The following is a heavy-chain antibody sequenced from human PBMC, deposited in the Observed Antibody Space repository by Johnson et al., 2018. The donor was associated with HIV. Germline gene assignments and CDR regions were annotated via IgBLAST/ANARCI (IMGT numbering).Heavy chain of an antibody. J-gene: IGHJ3*01. Sequence: QMLLVESGGGLVQPGRSLRLSCAASGFTFDDYAMHWVRQAPGKGLEWVAVISYDGSNKYYADSVKGRFTISRDNSKNTLYLQMNSLRDEDTAVYYCAKERTAMVTPFDAWGQGTRVTVSS. V-gene: IGHV3-30-3*01. CDR3: AKERTAMVTPFDA. CDR1: GFTFDDYA. D-gene: IGHD5-18*01. CDR2: ISYDGSNK.